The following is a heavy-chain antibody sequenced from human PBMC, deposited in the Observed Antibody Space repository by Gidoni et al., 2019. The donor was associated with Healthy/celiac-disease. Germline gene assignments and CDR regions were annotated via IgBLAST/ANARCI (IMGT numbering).Heavy chain of an antibody. CDR2: ISYDGSNK. CDR3: AKDLSSSNWFDP. Sequence: QVQLVESGGAVVQPGGSLGLSCPASGFTFSSYGMHWVRQAPGKGLEWVAVISYDGSNKYYADSVKGRFTISRDNSKNTLYLQMNSLRAEDTAVYYCAKDLSSSNWFDPWGQGTLVTVSS. CDR1: GFTFSSYG. D-gene: IGHD6-6*01. J-gene: IGHJ5*02. V-gene: IGHV3-30*18.